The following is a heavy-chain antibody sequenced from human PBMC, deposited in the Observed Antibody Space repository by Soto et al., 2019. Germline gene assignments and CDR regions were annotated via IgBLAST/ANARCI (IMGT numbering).Heavy chain of an antibody. J-gene: IGHJ5*02. Sequence: SQTLSLTCVISGDSVSSNSATWNWTRQSPSRGLEWLGRTYYRSKWYNDYAVSVKSRITINPDTSKNQFSLHLNSVTPEDTAVYYCAREEILVAYNWFAPWGQGTLVTVS. D-gene: IGHD1-26*01. CDR1: GDSVSSNSAT. CDR2: TYYRSKWYN. V-gene: IGHV6-1*01. CDR3: AREEILVAYNWFAP.